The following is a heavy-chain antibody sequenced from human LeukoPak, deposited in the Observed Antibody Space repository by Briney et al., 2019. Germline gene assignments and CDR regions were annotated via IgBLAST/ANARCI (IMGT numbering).Heavy chain of an antibody. CDR1: GGAFPIYA. D-gene: IGHD3-22*01. Sequence: SVKVSCHASGGAFPIYAVSWVRRAPGQGLEWMGGIIPIFGTAHYSQKVQGRGTITTDESTSTAYMDLSSLRSDDTAVYYCARGYYDSSGYYYVWDYWGQGTLVTVSS. CDR3: ARGYYDSSGYYYVWDY. CDR2: IIPIFGTA. V-gene: IGHV1-69*05. J-gene: IGHJ4*02.